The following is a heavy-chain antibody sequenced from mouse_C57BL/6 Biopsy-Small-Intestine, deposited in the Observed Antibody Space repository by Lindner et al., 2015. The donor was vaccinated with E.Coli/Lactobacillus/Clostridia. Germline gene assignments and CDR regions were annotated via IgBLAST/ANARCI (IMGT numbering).Heavy chain of an antibody. Sequence: SVKVSCKVSGYTLTELSMHWVRQAPGKGLEWMGGFDPEDGETIYAQKFQGRVTMTEDTSTDTAYMELSSLRSEDTAVYYCATKYDFWSVYQSYYLDYWGQGTLVTVS. CDR1: GYTLTELS. CDR3: ATKYDFWSVYQSYYLDY. D-gene: IGHD1-1*02. J-gene: IGHJ3*01. V-gene: IGHV1-18*01. CDR2: FDPEDGET.